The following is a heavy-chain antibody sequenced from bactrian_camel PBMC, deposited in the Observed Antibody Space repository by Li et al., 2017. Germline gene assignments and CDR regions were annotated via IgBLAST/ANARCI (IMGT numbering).Heavy chain of an antibody. Sequence: HVQLVESGGGSVQAGGSLKLSCAASGYMYNDYRWGWYRQPPGKKREAVASFGRGESTTYADSAKGRFTIARDNVKNILYLQMNSLKPEDSAMYYCCGNCGVCRDANWPPYWGQGTQVTVS. D-gene: IGHD7*01. CDR3: CGNCGVCRDANWPPY. J-gene: IGHJ4*01. CDR1: GYMYNDYR. CDR2: FGRGEST. V-gene: IGHV3S53*01.